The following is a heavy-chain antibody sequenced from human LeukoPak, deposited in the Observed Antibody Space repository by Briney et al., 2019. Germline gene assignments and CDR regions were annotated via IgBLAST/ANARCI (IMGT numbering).Heavy chain of an antibody. Sequence: GASVKVSCKASGYTFTGYYMHWVRQAPGQGLEWMGWINPNSGGTNYAQKFQGRVTMTRDTSISTAYMELSRLRSDDTAVYYCARDDFKFSITMIVVEVGWFDPWGQGTLVTVSS. CDR3: ARDDFKFSITMIVVEVGWFDP. V-gene: IGHV1-2*02. CDR1: GYTFTGYY. CDR2: INPNSGGT. D-gene: IGHD3-22*01. J-gene: IGHJ5*02.